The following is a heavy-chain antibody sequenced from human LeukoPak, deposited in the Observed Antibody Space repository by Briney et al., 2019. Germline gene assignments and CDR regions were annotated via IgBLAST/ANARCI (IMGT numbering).Heavy chain of an antibody. CDR1: GFTFNSYT. Sequence: GESLRLACTASGFTFNSYTMSWVRQAQGGGMEWISAIVGRGDDTDHADSVKGRFTVSRDNSRNTLYLQMNSLRVEDAAVYYCAKEHGYSYGYDFDYWGQGTLVTVSS. D-gene: IGHD5-18*01. CDR3: AKEHGYSYGYDFDY. CDR2: IVGRGDDT. V-gene: IGHV3-23*01. J-gene: IGHJ4*02.